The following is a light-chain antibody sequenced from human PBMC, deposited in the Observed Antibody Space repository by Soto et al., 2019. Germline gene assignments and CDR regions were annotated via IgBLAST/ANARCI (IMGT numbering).Light chain of an antibody. CDR3: CSYAAGTSVV. J-gene: IGLJ2*01. Sequence: QSALTQPASVSGSLGQSITISCTGTSSDVGTYKLVSWYQQHPGKAPQLVIFEDVERPSGVSNRFSGSKSGNTASLTISGLQTEYEADYYCCSYAAGTSVVFGGGTKLTVL. V-gene: IGLV2-23*01. CDR2: EDV. CDR1: SSDVGTYKL.